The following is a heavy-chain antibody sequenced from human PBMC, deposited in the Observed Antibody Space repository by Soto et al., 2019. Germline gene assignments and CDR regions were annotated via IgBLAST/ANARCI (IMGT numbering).Heavy chain of an antibody. CDR2: IYYSGNT. CDR1: GGSISSYY. D-gene: IGHD3-10*01. J-gene: IGHJ4*02. V-gene: IGHV4-59*01. Sequence: SETLSLTCTVSGGSISSYYWSWIRQPPGKGLEWIGYIYYSGNTNYNPSLKSRVTISVDKSTSTAYMELSSLRSEDTAVYYCARADSTPLWFGESSDYWGQGTLVTVSS. CDR3: ARADSTPLWFGESSDY.